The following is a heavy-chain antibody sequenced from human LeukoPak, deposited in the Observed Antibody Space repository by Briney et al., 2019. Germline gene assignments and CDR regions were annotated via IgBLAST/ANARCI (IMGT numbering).Heavy chain of an antibody. CDR1: GFTFSSSS. CDR2: ISSGGSDK. D-gene: IGHD6-13*01. J-gene: IGHJ6*02. CDR3: AKEVTIPAAGRKDYYYYGLDV. Sequence: GGSLRLSCAASGFTFSSSSMNWVRQAPGKGLEWVAVISSGGSDKYHAGSVKGRFTISRDNSKNTLYLQMDSLRAEDTAVYYCAKEVTIPAAGRKDYYYYGLDVWGQGTTVTVSS. V-gene: IGHV3-30*18.